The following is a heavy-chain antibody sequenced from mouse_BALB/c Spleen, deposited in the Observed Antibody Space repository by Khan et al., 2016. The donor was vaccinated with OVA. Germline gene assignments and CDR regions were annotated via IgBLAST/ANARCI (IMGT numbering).Heavy chain of an antibody. CDR2: IYPGNGYT. J-gene: IGHJ2*01. CDR3: AAADERNYVDY. D-gene: IGHD6-1*01. CDR1: GFTFPSYG. V-gene: IGHV1S134*01. Sequence: VQLQQSGAELGRPGSSVKLSCKTSGFTFPSYGIKWVKQRPGQGLEWIGYIYPGNGYTVYNEKFQGKATLTSDTSSSTAYMQLRSLTSEQAEIYGGAAADERNYVDYWGKGTTRTVS.